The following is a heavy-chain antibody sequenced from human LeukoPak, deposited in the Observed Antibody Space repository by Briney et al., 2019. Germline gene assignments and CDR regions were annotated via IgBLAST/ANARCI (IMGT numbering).Heavy chain of an antibody. CDR2: IIPIFGTA. Sequence: GASVKVSCKASGGTFSSYAISWVRQAPGQGLEWMGGIIPIFGTANYAQKFQGRVTITADESTSTAYMELSSLRSEDTAVYYCARDAKMATIIGWFDPWGQGTLVTVSS. J-gene: IGHJ5*02. V-gene: IGHV1-69*01. D-gene: IGHD5-24*01. CDR3: ARDAKMATIIGWFDP. CDR1: GGTFSSYA.